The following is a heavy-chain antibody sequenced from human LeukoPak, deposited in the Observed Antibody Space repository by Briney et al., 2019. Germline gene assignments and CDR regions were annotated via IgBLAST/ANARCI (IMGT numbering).Heavy chain of an antibody. D-gene: IGHD4-17*01. J-gene: IGHJ4*02. CDR1: GFTFSSYW. CDR2: ISGRGDTT. CDR3: AKNCRGLPDEPFDY. V-gene: IGHV3-23*01. Sequence: GGSLRLSRAASGFTFSSYWMSWVRQAPGKGLEWVSAISGRGDTTYYADSVKGRFTISRDNSKNTLYVQMNSLRAEDTAVYYCAKNCRGLPDEPFDYWGQGTLVTVSS.